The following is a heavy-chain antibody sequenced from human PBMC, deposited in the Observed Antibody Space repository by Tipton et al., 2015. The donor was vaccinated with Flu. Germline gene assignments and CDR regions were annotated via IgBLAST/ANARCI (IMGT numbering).Heavy chain of an antibody. CDR2: TYYSGST. V-gene: IGHV4-59*08. CDR3: ARRSYSSSILVGDWYFDL. D-gene: IGHD6-6*01. J-gene: IGHJ2*01. CDR1: GGSISSYY. Sequence: TLSLTCTVSGGSISSYYWSWIRQPPGKGLEWIGFTYYSGSTNYNPSLKSRVTISVDTSKNQFSLKLSSVTAADTAVYYCARRSYSSSILVGDWYFDLWGRGTLVTVSS.